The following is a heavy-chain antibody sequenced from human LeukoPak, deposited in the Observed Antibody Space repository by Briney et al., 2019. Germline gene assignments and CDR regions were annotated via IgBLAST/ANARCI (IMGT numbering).Heavy chain of an antibody. D-gene: IGHD3-16*01. V-gene: IGHV3-9*01. CDR1: GFTFNDYA. Sequence: GGSLRLSCAASGFTFNDYAMHWVWQAPGKGLEWVSGVSWSGGSIAYADSVKGRFTISRDNAKNSLYLQTNSLRTEDTALYYCAKDKSSRVLFGAFDIWGQGTMVTISS. J-gene: IGHJ3*02. CDR2: VSWSGGSI. CDR3: AKDKSSRVLFGAFDI.